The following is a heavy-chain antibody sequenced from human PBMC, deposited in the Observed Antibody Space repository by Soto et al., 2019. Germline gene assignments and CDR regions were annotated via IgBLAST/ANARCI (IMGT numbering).Heavy chain of an antibody. CDR3: AKLLEQWLPEH. CDR2: ISNNGSVK. J-gene: IGHJ1*01. D-gene: IGHD6-19*01. Sequence: QVQLVESGGGVVQPGRSLRLSCAASGFTFSIHGMHWVRQAPGKGLEWVALISNNGSVKYYGDSVKGRFTISRDNSNNTLYLQMNSLRAGDTAVYYCAKLLEQWLPEHWGQGTLVIVSS. CDR1: GFTFSIHG. V-gene: IGHV3-30*18.